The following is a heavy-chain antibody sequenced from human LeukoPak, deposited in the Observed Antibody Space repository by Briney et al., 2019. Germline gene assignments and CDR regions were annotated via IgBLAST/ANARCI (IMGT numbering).Heavy chain of an antibody. J-gene: IGHJ4*02. CDR2: IYYSGST. CDR1: GGSISSSSYY. D-gene: IGHD5-24*01. CDR3: ARHLKDGDGYSPFDY. V-gene: IGHV4-39*01. Sequence: TSETLSLTCTVSGGSISSSSYYWGWIRQPPGKGLEWIGSIYYSGSTYYNPSPKSRVTISVDTSKNQFSLKLSSVTAADTAVYYCARHLKDGDGYSPFDYWGQGTLVTVSS.